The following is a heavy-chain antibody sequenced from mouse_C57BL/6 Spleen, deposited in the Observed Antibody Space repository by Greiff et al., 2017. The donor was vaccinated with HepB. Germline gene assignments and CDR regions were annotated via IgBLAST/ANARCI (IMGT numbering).Heavy chain of an antibody. Sequence: EVKVVESGGGLVKPGGSLKLSCAASGFTFSSYAMSWVRQTPEKRLEWVATISDGGSYTYYPDNVTGRFTISRDNAKNNLYLQMSHLKSEDTAMYYCARDRIDYGSSYEGYFDVWGTGTTVTVSS. CDR3: ARDRIDYGSSYEGYFDV. D-gene: IGHD1-1*01. CDR1: GFTFSSYA. CDR2: ISDGGSYT. J-gene: IGHJ1*03. V-gene: IGHV5-4*01.